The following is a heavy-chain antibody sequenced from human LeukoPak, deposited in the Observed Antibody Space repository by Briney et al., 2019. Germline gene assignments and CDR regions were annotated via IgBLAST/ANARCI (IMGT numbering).Heavy chain of an antibody. CDR3: ARDLGEFTFDP. CDR1: GYTFTSYY. J-gene: IGHJ5*02. CDR2: INPSGGST. Sequence: ASVKVSCKASGYTFTSYYMHWERQAPGQGLEWMGIINPSGGSTGYAQKFQGRVTMTRDTSTSTVYMELSSLRSEDTAVYYCARDLGEFTFDPWGQGTLVTVSS. D-gene: IGHD3-10*01. V-gene: IGHV1-46*01.